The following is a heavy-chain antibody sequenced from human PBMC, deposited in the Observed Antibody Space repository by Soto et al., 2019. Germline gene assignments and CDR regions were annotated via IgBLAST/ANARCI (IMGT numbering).Heavy chain of an antibody. CDR1: GGSFSGYY. CDR3: AREYYYDSSGYYYDY. Sequence: TSETLSLTCAVYGGSFSGYYWSWIRQPPGKGLEWIGDINHSGSTYYNPSLKSRVTISVDTSKNQFSLKLSSVTAADTAVYYCAREYYYDSSGYYYDYWGQGTLVTV. J-gene: IGHJ4*02. CDR2: INHSGST. V-gene: IGHV4-34*01. D-gene: IGHD3-22*01.